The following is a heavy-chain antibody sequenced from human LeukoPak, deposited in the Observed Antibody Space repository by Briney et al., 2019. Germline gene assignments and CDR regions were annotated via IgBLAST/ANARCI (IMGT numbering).Heavy chain of an antibody. D-gene: IGHD3-16*01. J-gene: IGHJ3*02. V-gene: IGHV3-21*01. CDR3: AREVEGGDAFDI. Sequence: GGSLRLSCAASGFTFSSYSMNWVRQAPGKGLEWVSSISSSSSYIYYADSVKGRFTISRDNAKNSLYLQMNSLRAEDTAVYYCAREVEGGDAFDIWGQGTMVTVSS. CDR1: GFTFSSYS. CDR2: ISSSSSYI.